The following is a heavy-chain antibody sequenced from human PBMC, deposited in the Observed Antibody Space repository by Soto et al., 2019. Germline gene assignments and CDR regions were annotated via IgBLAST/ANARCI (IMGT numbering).Heavy chain of an antibody. J-gene: IGHJ3*02. D-gene: IGHD3-10*01. Sequence: ESGGGLVQPGGSLRLACAASGFTFASYAMSWVRQAPGKGLEWVSALSASGGSTYYADSVKGRFAISRDNSKNTLSLQMNSLRSEDTAVYYCAKGMISGSPDGFDIWGQGTMVTVSS. CDR3: AKGMISGSPDGFDI. CDR1: GFTFASYA. V-gene: IGHV3-23*01. CDR2: LSASGGST.